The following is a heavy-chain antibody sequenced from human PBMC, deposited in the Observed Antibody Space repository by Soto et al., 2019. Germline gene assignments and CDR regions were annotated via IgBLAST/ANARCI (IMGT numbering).Heavy chain of an antibody. V-gene: IGHV1-18*01. CDR3: ARGWDYTDYYGDY. CDR1: GYGFRNYG. CDR2: ISTYSGDT. Sequence: QVQLVQSGAEVKRPGASVKVACKTSGYGFRNYGISWVRQAPRQGLEWMGWISTYSGDTDYAQMFQDRITMTTDTSTSTVHMELRSLTLGDTAVYYCARGWDYTDYYGDYWGQGTLVTVSS. J-gene: IGHJ4*02. D-gene: IGHD1-26*01.